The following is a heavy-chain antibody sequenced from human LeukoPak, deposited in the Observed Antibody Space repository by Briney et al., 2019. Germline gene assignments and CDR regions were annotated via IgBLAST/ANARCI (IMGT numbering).Heavy chain of an antibody. Sequence: PGGSLRLSCAATGFTFSSFWMSWVRQAPGKGLEWVANIQEDGSEKYYVDSVKGRFTIARDNAKNSLYLQMNSLRAEDTAVYYCARDTGSGWYGLIDYWGLGTRVTVSS. CDR3: ARDTGSGWYGLIDY. J-gene: IGHJ4*02. CDR2: IQEDGSEK. D-gene: IGHD6-19*01. V-gene: IGHV3-7*01. CDR1: GFTFSSFW.